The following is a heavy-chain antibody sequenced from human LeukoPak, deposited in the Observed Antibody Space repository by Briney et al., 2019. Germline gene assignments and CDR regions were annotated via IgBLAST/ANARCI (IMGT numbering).Heavy chain of an antibody. CDR3: ARTPLDGGSSDY. CDR1: GGTFSSYA. CDR2: IIPIFGTA. D-gene: IGHD3-16*01. V-gene: IGHV1-69*13. Sequence: SVKVSCKASGGTFSSYAISWVRRAPGQGLEWMGGIIPIFGTANYAQKFQGRVTITADESTSTAYMELSSLRSEDTAVYYCARTPLDGGSSDYWGQGTLVTVSS. J-gene: IGHJ4*02.